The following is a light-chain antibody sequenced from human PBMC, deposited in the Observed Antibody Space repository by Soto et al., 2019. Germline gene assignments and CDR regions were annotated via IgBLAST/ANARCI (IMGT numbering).Light chain of an antibody. J-gene: IGKJ1*01. CDR1: QSVSSSS. CDR3: QQYGSSRT. Sequence: EIVLTQSPGTLSLSPGERDTLSCRASQSVSSSSLAWYQQKPGQAPRLLIYGASSRATGIPDRFSGSGSGTDFTLTISRLEPEDFAVYYCQQYGSSRTFGQGSKVEIK. CDR2: GAS. V-gene: IGKV3-20*01.